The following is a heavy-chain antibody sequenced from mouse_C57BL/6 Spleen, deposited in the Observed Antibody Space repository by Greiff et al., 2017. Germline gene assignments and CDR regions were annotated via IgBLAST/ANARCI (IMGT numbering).Heavy chain of an antibody. V-gene: IGHV3-6*01. J-gene: IGHJ1*03. D-gene: IGHD2-4*01. CDR3: ARDRSSYDYDEDWYFDV. CDR1: GYSITSGYY. CDR2: ISYDGSN. Sequence: EVKLMESGPGLVKPSQSLSLTCSVTGYSITSGYYWNWIRQFPGNKLEWMGYISYDGSNNYNPSLKNRISITRDTSKNQFFLKLNSVTTEDTATYYCARDRSSYDYDEDWYFDVWGTGTTVTVSS.